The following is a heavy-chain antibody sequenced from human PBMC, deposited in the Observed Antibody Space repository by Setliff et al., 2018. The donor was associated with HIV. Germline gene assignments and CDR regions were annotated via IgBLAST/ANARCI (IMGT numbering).Heavy chain of an antibody. Sequence: ASVKVSCKASGYNFGSYFMHWVRQAPGKGLEWMGRIDPEDGETIYGAKFRGRLTITADEPTSTAYMELSSLRSEDTAVYYCARPTYYSDSSGHPHYHFETWGQGTRVTVSS. D-gene: IGHD3-22*01. CDR1: GYNFGSYF. CDR2: IDPEDGET. V-gene: IGHV1-69-2*01. CDR3: ARPTYYSDSSGHPHYHFET. J-gene: IGHJ5*02.